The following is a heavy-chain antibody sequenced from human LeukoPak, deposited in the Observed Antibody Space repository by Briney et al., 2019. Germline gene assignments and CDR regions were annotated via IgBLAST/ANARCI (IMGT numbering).Heavy chain of an antibody. V-gene: IGHV1-8*01. D-gene: IGHD2-2*01. J-gene: IGHJ5*02. CDR1: GYTFTSYD. CDR3: ARMGTDIVVVPAAPANP. Sequence: ASVKVSCKASGYTFTSYDINWVRQATGQGLEWMGWMNPNSGNTGYAQKFQGRVTMTRNTSISTAYMELSSLRSEDTAVYYCARMGTDIVVVPAAPANPWGQGTLVTVSS. CDR2: MNPNSGNT.